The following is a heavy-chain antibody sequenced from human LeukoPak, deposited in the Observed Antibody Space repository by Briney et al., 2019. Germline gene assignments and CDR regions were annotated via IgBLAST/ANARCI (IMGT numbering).Heavy chain of an antibody. CDR1: GFTFSDFH. V-gene: IGHV3-11*01. Sequence: GGSLRLSCAASGFTFSDFHMCWIRQAPGKGLEWVSFSSTSGSTIFYADSVKGRFTISRDDAKNSLYLQMNSLRAEDTAVYYCARERADALDIWGPGTMVTVSS. CDR3: ARERADALDI. CDR2: SSTSGSTI. J-gene: IGHJ3*02.